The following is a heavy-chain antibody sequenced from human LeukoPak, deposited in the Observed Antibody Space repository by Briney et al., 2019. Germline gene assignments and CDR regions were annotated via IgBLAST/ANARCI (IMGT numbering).Heavy chain of an antibody. J-gene: IGHJ5*02. V-gene: IGHV4-4*07. D-gene: IGHD2-2*01. Sequence: PSETLSLTCTVFGASVSNYYWSWTRQPVGKGLEWIGHIFGSESTNCNPSLKSRLTMSVDTSKNQLSLKLNSVTAADTAVYYCARASIEGYCSRTSCYVWLDPWGQGTLVTVSS. CDR2: IFGSEST. CDR1: GASVSNYY. CDR3: ARASIEGYCSRTSCYVWLDP.